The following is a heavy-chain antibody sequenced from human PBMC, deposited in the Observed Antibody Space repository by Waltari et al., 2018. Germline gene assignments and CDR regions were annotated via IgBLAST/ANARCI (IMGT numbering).Heavy chain of an antibody. CDR3: AGGPLLWFGELLPLDY. CDR1: GFRFSTYS. J-gene: IGHJ4*02. D-gene: IGHD3-10*01. V-gene: IGHV3-21*01. Sequence: VQLVESGGGLVKPGGSLTLSCAASGFRFSTYSMHWFRQAPGKGLEWVSSISSSSSYIYYADSLKGRFTISRDNAKNSLYLQMNSLRAEDTAVYYCAGGPLLWFGELLPLDYWGQGTLVTVSS. CDR2: ISSSSSYI.